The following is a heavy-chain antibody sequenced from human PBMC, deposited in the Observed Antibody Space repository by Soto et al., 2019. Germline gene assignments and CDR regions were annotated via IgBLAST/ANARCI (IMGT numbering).Heavy chain of an antibody. Sequence: GGSLRLSCAASGFTFSSYSMNWVRQAPGKGLEWVSSISSSSTYIYYADSVKGRFTISRDNAKNSLYLQMNNLRAEDTAVYYCAKAISSKYLDDLGQGILVTVSS. CDR3: AKAISSKYLDD. CDR1: GFTFSSYS. D-gene: IGHD2-2*01. V-gene: IGHV3-21*01. CDR2: ISSSSTYI. J-gene: IGHJ4*02.